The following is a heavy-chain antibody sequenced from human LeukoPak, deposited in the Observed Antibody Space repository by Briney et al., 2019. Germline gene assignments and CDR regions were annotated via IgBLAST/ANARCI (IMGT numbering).Heavy chain of an antibody. CDR1: GIISNTYA. Sequence: GGSLRLSCATSGIISNTYAMHWVRQAPGKGLEWVALISFDGSNTYYADSVKGRFTISRDNAKNTLFLQMNSLRAEDTAVYYCIRDFLTVTTNDYWGQGTLVTVSS. CDR3: IRDFLTVTTNDY. D-gene: IGHD4-11*01. CDR2: ISFDGSNT. V-gene: IGHV3-30*04. J-gene: IGHJ4*02.